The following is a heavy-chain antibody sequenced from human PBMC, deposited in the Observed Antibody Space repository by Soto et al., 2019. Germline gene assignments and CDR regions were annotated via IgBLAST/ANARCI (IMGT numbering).Heavy chain of an antibody. V-gene: IGHV1-69*12. CDR3: ARGNHRWLQLWYFDL. CDR2: IIPIFGRV. D-gene: IGHD5-12*01. J-gene: IGHJ2*01. Sequence: QVQLVQSGDEVKKPGSSVKVSCKASGGTFSNYPISWVRQAPGQGLEWMGGIIPIFGRVNYAQKFQGRVTITADESTSTAYMELSSLRSEDTAVYYCARGNHRWLQLWYFDLWGRGTLVTVSS. CDR1: GGTFSNYP.